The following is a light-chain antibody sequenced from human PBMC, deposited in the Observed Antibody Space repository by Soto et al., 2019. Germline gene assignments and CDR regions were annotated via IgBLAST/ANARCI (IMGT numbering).Light chain of an antibody. CDR3: QQRSNWQIT. CDR1: QTVNNK. J-gene: IGKJ5*01. Sequence: EILMTQSPATLSVSPGERATLSCRATQTVNNKVVWYQQKPGQAPRLLIYDASNRVTGIPARFRGSGSGTDFTLTISSLEPDDFAVYYCQQRSNWQITFGQGTRLENK. V-gene: IGKV3D-11*02. CDR2: DAS.